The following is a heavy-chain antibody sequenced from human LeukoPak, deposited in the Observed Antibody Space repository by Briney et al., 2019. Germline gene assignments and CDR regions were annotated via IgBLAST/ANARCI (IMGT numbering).Heavy chain of an antibody. CDR1: GFTFTRYW. J-gene: IGHJ4*02. CDR2: IKHDGSDK. CDR3: AREDWGPDY. V-gene: IGHV3-7*01. D-gene: IGHD7-27*01. Sequence: GGSLRLSCAASGFTFTRYWMVWVRQAPGKGLEWVANIKHDGSDKNYVDSVKGRFTISRGNAKNLLYLQMNSLRAEDTAVYFCAREDWGPDYWGQGTLVTVSS.